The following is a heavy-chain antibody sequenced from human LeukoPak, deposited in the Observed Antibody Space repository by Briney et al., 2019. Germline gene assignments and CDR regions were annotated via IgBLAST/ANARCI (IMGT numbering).Heavy chain of an antibody. CDR1: GGTFSSYA. V-gene: IGHV1-69*05. CDR2: IIPIFGTA. D-gene: IGHD3-22*01. CDR3: ARVSNYHDSSDYIGDAFDI. Sequence: SVKVSCKASGGTFSSYAISWVRQAPGQGLEWMRRIIPIFGTANYAQKFQGRVTITTDESTSTACMELSSLRSEDTAVYYCARVSNYHDSSDYIGDAFDIWGRGTMVTVSS. J-gene: IGHJ3*02.